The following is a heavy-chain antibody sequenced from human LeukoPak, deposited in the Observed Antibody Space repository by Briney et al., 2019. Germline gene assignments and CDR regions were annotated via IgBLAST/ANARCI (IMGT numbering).Heavy chain of an antibody. Sequence: GGSLRLSCAASGFTFSSYSMNWVRQAPGKGLEWVSSISSSSSYIYYAESVKGRFTISRDNAKNSLYLQMNSLRAEDTAVYYCARELLGRRAWDYWGQGTLVTVSS. CDR3: ARELLGRRAWDY. CDR1: GFTFSSYS. J-gene: IGHJ4*02. D-gene: IGHD1-26*01. CDR2: ISSSSSYI. V-gene: IGHV3-21*01.